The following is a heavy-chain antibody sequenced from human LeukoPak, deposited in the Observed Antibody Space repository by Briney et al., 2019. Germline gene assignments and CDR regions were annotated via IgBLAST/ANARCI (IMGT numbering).Heavy chain of an antibody. CDR1: GFTFSKYW. J-gene: IGHJ4*02. CDR3: ATKQWLAPPPDS. CDR2: INTDGTVT. V-gene: IGHV3-74*01. Sequence: PGGSLTLSCAASGFTFSKYWTLWVRQAPGKGLESVSRINTDGTVTTYADSVKGRFNVSRDNADNTMFLQMNSVRDEDTAVYYCATKQWLAPPPDSWGQGTPVTVSS. D-gene: IGHD6-19*01.